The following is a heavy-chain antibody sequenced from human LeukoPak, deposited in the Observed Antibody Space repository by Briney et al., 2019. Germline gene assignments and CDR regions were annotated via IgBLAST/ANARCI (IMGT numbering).Heavy chain of an antibody. CDR3: ASTLSSGWYAGLDY. CDR1: GGSISSYY. Sequence: SETLSLTCTVSGGSISSYYWSWIRQPAGKGLEWIGRIYTSGSTNYNPSLKSRVTMSVDTSKNQFSLKLSSVTAADTAVYYCASTLSSGWYAGLDYWGQGTLVTVSS. V-gene: IGHV4-4*07. J-gene: IGHJ4*02. D-gene: IGHD6-19*01. CDR2: IYTSGST.